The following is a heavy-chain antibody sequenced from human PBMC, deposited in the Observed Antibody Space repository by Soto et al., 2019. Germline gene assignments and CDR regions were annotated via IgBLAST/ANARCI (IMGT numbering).Heavy chain of an antibody. CDR2: IGGSGGRT. V-gene: IGHV3-23*04. D-gene: IGHD3-10*01. J-gene: IGHJ5*02. Sequence: EVQLVESGGGLVQPGGSLRLSCAASGFIFDSFALSWVRQAPGKGLEWVSGIGGSGGRTYYADSVKGRFTISRDNSKNTLYLQMSSLSAEDTAIYYCAQDRAFWFGEGGWFDPWGQGTLVTVSS. CDR3: AQDRAFWFGEGGWFDP. CDR1: GFIFDSFA.